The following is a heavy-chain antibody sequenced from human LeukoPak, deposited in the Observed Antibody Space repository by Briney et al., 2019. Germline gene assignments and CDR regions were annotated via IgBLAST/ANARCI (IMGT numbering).Heavy chain of an antibody. J-gene: IGHJ4*02. CDR1: GYTFTGYY. CDR2: INPNSGGT. D-gene: IGHD5-24*01. Sequence: ASVKVSCKASGYTFTGYYMHWVRQAPGQGLEWMGWINPNSGGTNYAQKFQGRVTMTRDTSISTAYMELSRLRSDDTAVYYCARGGKKQMATTPCGYWGQGTLATVSS. CDR3: ARGGKKQMATTPCGY. V-gene: IGHV1-2*02.